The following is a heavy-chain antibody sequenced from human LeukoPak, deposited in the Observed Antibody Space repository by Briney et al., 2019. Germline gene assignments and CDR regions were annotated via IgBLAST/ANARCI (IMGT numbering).Heavy chain of an antibody. CDR3: TTLTAATNFDY. Sequence: GGSLRLSCAASGFSFSVYEMHWVRQAPGKGLEWISDISSSGTTTYYADSVKGRFTISRDNAKNSLYLQMNSLRAEDTAVYYCTTLTAATNFDYWGQGTLVTVSS. J-gene: IGHJ4*02. CDR1: GFSFSVYE. V-gene: IGHV3-48*03. D-gene: IGHD6-25*01. CDR2: ISSSGTTT.